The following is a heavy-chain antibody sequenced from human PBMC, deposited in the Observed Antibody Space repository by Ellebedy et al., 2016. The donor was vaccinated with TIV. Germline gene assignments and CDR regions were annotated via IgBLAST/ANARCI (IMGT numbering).Heavy chain of an antibody. J-gene: IGHJ4*02. D-gene: IGHD3-3*01. CDR2: IYYRGLT. Sequence: MPSETLSLTCVVSGVSIGDTRYYWAWIRQSPGKGLEWIGSIYYRGLTYESPSFKSRATISVDTSKNQFPLKLSPVTAADTALYYCARHAPSYDFWSSPGFDYWGQGTLLTVSS. CDR3: ARHAPSYDFWSSPGFDY. V-gene: IGHV4-39*01. CDR1: GVSIGDTRYY.